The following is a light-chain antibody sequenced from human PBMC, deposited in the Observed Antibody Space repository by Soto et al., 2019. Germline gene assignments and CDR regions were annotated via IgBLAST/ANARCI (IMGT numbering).Light chain of an antibody. CDR2: YVS. CDR1: QSLSGW. Sequence: DIQMTQSPSTLSASVGDRVTITCRASQSLSGWLAWYQQKPGKAPKLLIYYVSSLESGVPSRFSGSGSGTEFTLTISSLQPDDFATYYCQQFNTSPWTFGQGTKVDIK. J-gene: IGKJ1*01. V-gene: IGKV1-5*01. CDR3: QQFNTSPWT.